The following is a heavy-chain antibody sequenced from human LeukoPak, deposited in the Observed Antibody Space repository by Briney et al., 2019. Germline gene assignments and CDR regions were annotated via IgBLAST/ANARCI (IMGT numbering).Heavy chain of an antibody. CDR1: GFIFNRYD. Sequence: PGGSLRLSCAASGFIFNRYDMNWVRQAPGKGLEWVSLIYNDGRTYYADSVKGRCTISRDNLKNVLYLQMNSLKVEDTALYYCARGLFLSGYLDAFDIWGQGTVVTVSS. CDR3: ARGLFLSGYLDAFDI. D-gene: IGHD3-22*01. J-gene: IGHJ3*02. V-gene: IGHV3-53*01. CDR2: IYNDGRT.